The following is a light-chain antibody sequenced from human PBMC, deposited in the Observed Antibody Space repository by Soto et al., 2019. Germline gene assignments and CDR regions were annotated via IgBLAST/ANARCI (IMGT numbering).Light chain of an antibody. Sequence: VLKKFVGAQCLYPGESATLSCGASQTVSSSYLAWYQQKPGQAPRLLIHGVSSRATGIPDRFSGSGSVTDFTLTIYKLGPEYWPVYCSQLSSNAPWSSGHGTKVDIK. V-gene: IGKV3-20*01. J-gene: IGKJ1*01. CDR3: QLSSNAPWS. CDR2: GVS. CDR1: QTVSSSY.